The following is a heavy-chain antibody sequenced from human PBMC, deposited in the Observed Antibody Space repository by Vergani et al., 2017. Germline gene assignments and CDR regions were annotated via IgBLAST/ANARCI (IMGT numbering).Heavy chain of an antibody. CDR1: GFTFSSYS. D-gene: IGHD3-10*01. V-gene: IGHV3-21*01. CDR3: ARDGGITMVRGVPAEYFQH. CDR2: ISSSSSYI. J-gene: IGHJ1*01. Sequence: EVQLVESGGGLVKPGGSLRLSCAASGFTFSSYSMNWVRQAPGKGLEWVSSISSSSSYIYYADSVKSRFTISRDNAKNSLYLQMNSLRAEDTAVYYCARDGGITMVRGVPAEYFQHWGQGTLVTVSS.